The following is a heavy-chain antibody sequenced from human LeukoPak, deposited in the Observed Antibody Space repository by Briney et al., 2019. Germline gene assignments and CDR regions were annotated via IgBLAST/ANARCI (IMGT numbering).Heavy chain of an antibody. V-gene: IGHV3-21*01. CDR2: ISSSSSYI. CDR3: ARCCTNGVCYDY. D-gene: IGHD2-8*01. Sequence: GGSLRLSYAASGFTFSSYSMNWVRQAPGKGLEWVSSISSSSSYIYYADSVKGRFTISRDNAKNSLYLQMNSLRAEDTAVYYCARCCTNGVCYDYWGQGTLVTVSS. CDR1: GFTFSSYS. J-gene: IGHJ4*02.